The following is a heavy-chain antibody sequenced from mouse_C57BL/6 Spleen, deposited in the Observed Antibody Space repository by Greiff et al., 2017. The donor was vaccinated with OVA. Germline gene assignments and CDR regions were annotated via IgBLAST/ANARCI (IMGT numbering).Heavy chain of an antibody. CDR1: GFTFSDYG. CDR2: ISSGSSTI. CDR3: ARPYDYDEGAWFAY. Sequence: EVQLVESGGGLVKPGGSLKLSCAASGFTFSDYGMHWVRQAPEKGLEWVAYISSGSSTIYYADTVKGRFTISRDNAKNTLFLQMTSLRSEDTAMYYCARPYDYDEGAWFAYWGQGTLVTVSA. V-gene: IGHV5-17*01. J-gene: IGHJ3*01. D-gene: IGHD2-4*01.